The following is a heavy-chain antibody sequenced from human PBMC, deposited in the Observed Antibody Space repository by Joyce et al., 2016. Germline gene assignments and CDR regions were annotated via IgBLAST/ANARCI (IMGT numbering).Heavy chain of an antibody. Sequence: EVQLVESGGVVVQPGGSLRLSCAASVVTFDDYTMHWVREAPGKGLEWVSLISWDGGSTYYADSVKGRFTISRDNSKTSLYLQMNSLRTEDTALYYCAKDRGGFGVVISSYLDYWGQGTLVTVSS. V-gene: IGHV3-43*01. J-gene: IGHJ4*02. CDR1: VVTFDDYT. CDR2: ISWDGGST. CDR3: AKDRGGFGVVISSYLDY. D-gene: IGHD3-3*01.